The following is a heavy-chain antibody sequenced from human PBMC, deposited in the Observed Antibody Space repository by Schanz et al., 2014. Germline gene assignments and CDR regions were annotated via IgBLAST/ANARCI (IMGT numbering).Heavy chain of an antibody. CDR1: SASIRTYY. CDR3: ARGRVVPAAPEFDY. CDR2: IYYSGST. V-gene: IGHV4-59*01. D-gene: IGHD2-2*01. Sequence: QVPLQESGPGLVKPSETLSLTCTVSSASIRTYYWSWIRQPPGKGLEWIGYIYYSGSTTYNPSLKSRVTISVDTSKKQFSLNLSSVTAADTAVYYCARGRVVPAAPEFDYWGQGTLVTVSS. J-gene: IGHJ4*02.